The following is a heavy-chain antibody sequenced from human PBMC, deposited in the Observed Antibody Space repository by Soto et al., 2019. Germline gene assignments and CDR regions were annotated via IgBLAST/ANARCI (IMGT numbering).Heavy chain of an antibody. J-gene: IGHJ6*02. Sequence: QVQLVESGGGVVQPGRSLRLSCAASGFTFSSYGMHWVRQAPGKGLEWVAVIWYDGSNKYYEDSVKGRFTISRDNSKNTLYLQMNSLRAEDTAVYYCARAENYYYYYGMDVWGQGTTVTVSS. CDR3: ARAENYYYYYGMDV. CDR1: GFTFSSYG. CDR2: IWYDGSNK. V-gene: IGHV3-33*01.